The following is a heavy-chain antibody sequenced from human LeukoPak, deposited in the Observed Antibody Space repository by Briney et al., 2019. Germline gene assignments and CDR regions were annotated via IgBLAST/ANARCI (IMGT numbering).Heavy chain of an antibody. J-gene: IGHJ5*02. D-gene: IGHD3-22*01. CDR1: GFTFSSYS. Sequence: GGSLRLSCAASGFTFSSYSMNWVRQAPGKGLEWVSSISSSSTCVYYADSVKGRFTISRDNAKNSLFLQMNSLRAEDTAVYYCARSPTSPLYYYDSSGYYYDPYNWFDPWGQGTLVTVSS. CDR3: ARSPTSPLYYYDSSGYYYDPYNWFDP. CDR2: ISSSSTCV. V-gene: IGHV3-21*01.